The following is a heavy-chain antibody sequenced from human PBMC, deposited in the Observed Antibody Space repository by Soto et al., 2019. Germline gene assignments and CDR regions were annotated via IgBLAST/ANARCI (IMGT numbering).Heavy chain of an antibody. D-gene: IGHD5-18*01. CDR2: IYSGGSA. CDR1: GFTVSSNY. CDR3: ARDRYSYGYPSGWYYFDY. V-gene: IGHV3-53*04. Sequence: GGSLRLSCAASGFTVSSNYMSWVRQAPGKGLEWVSVIYSGGSAYYADSVKGRFTISRHNSKNTLDLQMNSLRAEDTAVYYCARDRYSYGYPSGWYYFDYWGQGTLVTVSS. J-gene: IGHJ4*02.